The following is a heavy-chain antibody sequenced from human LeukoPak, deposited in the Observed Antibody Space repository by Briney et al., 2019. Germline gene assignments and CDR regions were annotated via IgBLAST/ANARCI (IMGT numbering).Heavy chain of an antibody. J-gene: IGHJ3*02. CDR1: GDSISSSY. Sequence: SETLSLTCTVSGDSISSSYWSWIRQPLGKGLEWIGYIYYTGNTNYNPSLKSRVTISVDTSKNQFSLKLSSVTAADTAVYYCARVIAARHWSYAFDIWGQGTMVTVSS. CDR3: ARVIAARHWSYAFDI. CDR2: IYYTGNT. V-gene: IGHV4-59*01. D-gene: IGHD6-6*01.